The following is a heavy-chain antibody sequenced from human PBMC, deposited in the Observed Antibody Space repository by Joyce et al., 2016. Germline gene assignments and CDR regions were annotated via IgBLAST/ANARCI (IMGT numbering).Heavy chain of an antibody. Sequence: EVQLVESGGGLIQPGGSLRLSCAASGFTVSSSYMSWVRQAPGKGLEWVSVIYSGGSIYYADSVKGRFTISRDKSKNTLYLQMNSLRAEDTAVYYFTRGEWLRSDYWGQGTLVTVSS. J-gene: IGHJ4*02. CDR1: GFTVSSSY. V-gene: IGHV3-53*01. D-gene: IGHD5-12*01. CDR2: IYSGGSI. CDR3: TRGEWLRSDY.